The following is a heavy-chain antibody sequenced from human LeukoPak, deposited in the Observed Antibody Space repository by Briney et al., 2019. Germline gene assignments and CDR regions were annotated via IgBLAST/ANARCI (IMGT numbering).Heavy chain of an antibody. D-gene: IGHD3-22*01. V-gene: IGHV3-43D*03. CDR2: ISWDGDST. Sequence: GGSLRLSCAASGFTFDDYAMHWVRQAPGKGLECVSLISWDGDSTYSDSVKGRFTISRDNNKNSLYLQMNSLRTEDTALYYCATAPYDSIGIFDYWGQGTLVTVSS. CDR3: ATAPYDSIGIFDY. CDR1: GFTFDDYA. J-gene: IGHJ4*02.